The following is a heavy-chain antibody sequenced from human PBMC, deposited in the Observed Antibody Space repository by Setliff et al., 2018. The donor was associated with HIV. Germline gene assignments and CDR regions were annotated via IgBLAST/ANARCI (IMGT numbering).Heavy chain of an antibody. CDR1: GYTFTTYG. J-gene: IGHJ6*02. D-gene: IGHD6-19*01. Sequence: ASVKVSCKASGYTFTTYGISWVRQAPGHGREWMGWISPYIGHTNYAQNFQDRVTMTIGTSTSRAYMELRSLRSDDTAVYFCARLGSGWSDSYYYAMDVWGQGTTVTVSS. CDR2: ISPYIGHT. V-gene: IGHV1-18*01. CDR3: ARLGSGWSDSYYYAMDV.